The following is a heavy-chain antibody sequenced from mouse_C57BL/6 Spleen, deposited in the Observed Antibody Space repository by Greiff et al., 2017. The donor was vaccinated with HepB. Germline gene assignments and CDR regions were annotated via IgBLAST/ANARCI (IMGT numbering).Heavy chain of an antibody. J-gene: IGHJ4*01. V-gene: IGHV1-50*01. CDR1: GYTFTSYW. CDR3: ARALHCFYYAMDY. Sequence: QVQLQQPGAELVKPGASVKLSCKASGYTFTSYWMQWVKQRPGQGLEWIGEIDPSDSYTNYNQKFKGKATLTVDTSSSTAYMQLSSLTSEDSAVYYWARALHCFYYAMDYWGQGTSVTVSS. CDR2: IDPSDSYT.